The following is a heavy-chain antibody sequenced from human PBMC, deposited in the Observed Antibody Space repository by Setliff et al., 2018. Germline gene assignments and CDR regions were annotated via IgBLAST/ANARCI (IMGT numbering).Heavy chain of an antibody. V-gene: IGHV1-18*01. CDR1: GYTFTSYD. J-gene: IGHJ4*02. CDR3: ARDPLYSGSYGPEFYFDY. Sequence: ASVKVSCKASGYTFTSYDISWVRQAPGQGLEWTGWISGYNGNTNYAQNFQGRVTMTTDTSTSTAYMELRSLRSDDTAVYYCARDPLYSGSYGPEFYFDYWGQGTLVTVSS. CDR2: ISGYNGNT. D-gene: IGHD1-26*01.